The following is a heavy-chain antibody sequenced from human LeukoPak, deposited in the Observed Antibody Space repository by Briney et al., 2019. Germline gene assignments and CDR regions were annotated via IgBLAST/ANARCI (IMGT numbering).Heavy chain of an antibody. Sequence: GGSLRLSCAASGFTFSSYAMGWVRQAPGKGLEWVSSISSSSSYIYYADSVKGRFTISRDNAKNSLYLQMNSLRAEDTAVYYCARGATPLEYYDFWSGYYRYYFDYWGQGTLVTVSS. J-gene: IGHJ4*02. V-gene: IGHV3-21*01. D-gene: IGHD3-3*01. CDR1: GFTFSSYA. CDR2: ISSSSSYI. CDR3: ARGATPLEYYDFWSGYYRYYFDY.